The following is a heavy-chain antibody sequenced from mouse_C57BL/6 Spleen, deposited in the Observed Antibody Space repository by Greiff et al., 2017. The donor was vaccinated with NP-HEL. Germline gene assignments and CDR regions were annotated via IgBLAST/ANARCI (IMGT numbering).Heavy chain of an antibody. V-gene: IGHV5-4*01. J-gene: IGHJ3*01. CDR3: ASYDSWFAY. CDR1: GFTFSSYA. Sequence: EVQLVESGGGLVKPGGSLKLSCAASGFTFSSYAMSWVRQTPEKRLEWVATISDGGSYTYYPDNVKGRFTISRDNAKNNLYLQMSHLKSEDTAMYYCASYDSWFAYWGQGTLVTVSA. CDR2: ISDGGSYT. D-gene: IGHD2-4*01.